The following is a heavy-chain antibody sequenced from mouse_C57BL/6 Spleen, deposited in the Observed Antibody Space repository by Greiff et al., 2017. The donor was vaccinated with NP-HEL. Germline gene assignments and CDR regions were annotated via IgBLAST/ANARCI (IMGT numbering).Heavy chain of an antibody. CDR1: GYSITSGYY. V-gene: IGHV3-6*01. Sequence: DVQLQESGPGLVKPSQSLPLTCSVTGYSITSGYYWNWIRQFPGNKLEWMGYISYDGSNNYNPSLKNRISITRDTSKNQFFLKLNSVTTEDTATYYCASGAYYSNPFAYWGQGTLVTVSA. CDR3: ASGAYYSNPFAY. J-gene: IGHJ3*01. D-gene: IGHD2-5*01. CDR2: ISYDGSN.